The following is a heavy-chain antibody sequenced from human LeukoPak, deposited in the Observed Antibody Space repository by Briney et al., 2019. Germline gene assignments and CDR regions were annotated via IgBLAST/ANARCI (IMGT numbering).Heavy chain of an antibody. J-gene: IGHJ4*02. CDR3: ARYLPRGTMVRGVDY. V-gene: IGHV4-39*01. CDR2: IYYSGST. D-gene: IGHD3-10*01. CDR1: GGSISSSSYY. Sequence: SETLSLTCTVSGGSISSSSYYWGWIRQPPGTGLEWIGSIYYSGSTYYNPSLKSRVTISVDTSKNQFSLKLSSATAADSAVYYCARYLPRGTMVRGVDYWGQGTLVTVSS.